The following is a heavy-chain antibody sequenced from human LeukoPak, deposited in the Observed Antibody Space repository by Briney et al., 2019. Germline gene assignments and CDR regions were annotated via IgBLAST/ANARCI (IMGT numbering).Heavy chain of an antibody. CDR2: IDWDNDK. CDR1: GSSLSTNGIC. V-gene: IGHV2-70*11. CDR3: ARYSTVTSFDY. Sequence: SGPTLVKPTQTLTLTCTFSGSSLSTNGICVSWIRQPPGKALEWLARIDWDNDKYYNTSLKTRLPISKDTSKNQVVLTMTNMGPVDTATYYCARYSTVTSFDYWGQGTLVTVSS. J-gene: IGHJ4*02. D-gene: IGHD4-17*01.